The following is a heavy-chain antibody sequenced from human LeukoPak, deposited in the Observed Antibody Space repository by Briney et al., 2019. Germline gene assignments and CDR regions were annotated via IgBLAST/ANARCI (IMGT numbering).Heavy chain of an antibody. CDR2: IDSSSGTI. CDR3: ARDPPRRYDN. D-gene: IGHD1-14*01. CDR1: GFTFSDYS. Sequence: PGGSLRLFCAASGFTFSDYSMNWVRQAPGKGLEWISYIDSSSGTIYYADSVKGRFTISRDNAKNSLYLQMNSLRAEDTAVYYCARDPPRRYDNWGQGALVTVSS. J-gene: IGHJ4*02. V-gene: IGHV3-48*01.